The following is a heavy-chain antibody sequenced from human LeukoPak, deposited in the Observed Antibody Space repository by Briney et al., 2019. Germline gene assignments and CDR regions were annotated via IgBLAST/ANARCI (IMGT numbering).Heavy chain of an antibody. CDR2: ISSSGSTM. J-gene: IGHJ3*02. D-gene: IGHD4/OR15-4a*01. CDR3: ARVIYDAPAFDI. V-gene: IGHV3-11*04. CDR1: GFTFSDYY. Sequence: GGSLRLSCAASGFTFSDYYMSWIRQAPGKGLEWVSYISSSGSTMYYADSVKGRFTISRDNAKNSLYLQMNSLRAEDTAVYYCARVIYDAPAFDIWGQGTMVTVSS.